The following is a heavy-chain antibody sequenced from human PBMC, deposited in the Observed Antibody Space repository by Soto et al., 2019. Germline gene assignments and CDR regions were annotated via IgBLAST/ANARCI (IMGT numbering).Heavy chain of an antibody. CDR2: ISSSSSYI. CDR3: VRDPTTSSSWTYYYGMDV. J-gene: IGHJ6*02. D-gene: IGHD6-13*01. CDR1: GFTSSSYS. V-gene: IGHV3-21*01. Sequence: GGSLRLSCAASGFTSSSYSMNWVRQAPGRGQEWDSSISSSSSYIYYANSAKGRFTITRDNATNTQYLQMNSLRAEDTVLFYCVRDPTTSSSWTYYYGMDVWGQGTTVTVSS.